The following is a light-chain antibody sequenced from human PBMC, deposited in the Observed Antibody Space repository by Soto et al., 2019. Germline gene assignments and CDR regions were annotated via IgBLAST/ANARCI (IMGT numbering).Light chain of an antibody. CDR2: KAS. V-gene: IGKV1-5*03. CDR3: QQYNSYTT. CDR1: QSINSW. Sequence: DIQMTQSPSTLSASVGDRVTITCRASQSINSWLAWYQQKPGRAPKLLIYKASSLESGLPSRFSGSGSGTEFTLTISSLQPDDFATYYCQQYNSYTTFGQGTKVEIK. J-gene: IGKJ1*01.